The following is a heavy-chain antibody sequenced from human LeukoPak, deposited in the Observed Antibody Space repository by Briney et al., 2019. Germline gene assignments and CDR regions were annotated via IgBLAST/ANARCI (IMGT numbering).Heavy chain of an antibody. Sequence: PSETLSLTCTVSGGSISSSNYYWGWIRQAPGKGLEWIGSIYDSGSTYYNPSLKSRVTIYVDTTKNQFSLKLNSVTAADTAMYYCASGSSSGSLGWFDPWDQGTLVTVSS. V-gene: IGHV4-39*01. D-gene: IGHD6-13*01. CDR1: GGSISSSNYY. CDR2: IYDSGST. J-gene: IGHJ5*02. CDR3: ASGSSSGSLGWFDP.